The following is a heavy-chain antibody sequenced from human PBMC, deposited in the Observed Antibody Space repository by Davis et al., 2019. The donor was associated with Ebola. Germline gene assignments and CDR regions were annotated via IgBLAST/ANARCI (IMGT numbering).Heavy chain of an antibody. CDR3: ARHFFPWGYCSGGSCYPRGYFDY. J-gene: IGHJ4*02. CDR1: GGSISSSSYY. CDR2: IYYSGST. V-gene: IGHV4-39*01. D-gene: IGHD2-15*01. Sequence: PGGSLRLSCTVSGGSISSSSYYWGWIRQPPGKGLEWIGSIYYSGSTYYNPSLKSRVTISVDTSKNQFSLKLSSVTAADTAVYYCARHFFPWGYCSGGSCYPRGYFDYWGQGTLVTVSS.